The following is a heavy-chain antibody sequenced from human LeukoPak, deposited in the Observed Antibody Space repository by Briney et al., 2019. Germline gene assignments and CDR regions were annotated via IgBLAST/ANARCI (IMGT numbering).Heavy chain of an antibody. J-gene: IGHJ3*02. V-gene: IGHV3-7*01. D-gene: IGHD2-2*01. Sequence: PGGSLRLSCTASGFTFSSYAMSWVRQAPGKGLEWVANIKQDGSEKYYVDSVKGRFTISRDNAKNSLYLQMNSLRAEDTAVYYCARAPRQLPGFEAFDIWGQGTMVTVSS. CDR1: GFTFSSYA. CDR3: ARAPRQLPGFEAFDI. CDR2: IKQDGSEK.